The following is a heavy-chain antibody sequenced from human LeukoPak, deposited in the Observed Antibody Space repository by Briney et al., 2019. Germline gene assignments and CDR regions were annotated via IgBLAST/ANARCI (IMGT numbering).Heavy chain of an antibody. CDR1: GGSISSGSYY. CDR2: IYTSGST. J-gene: IGHJ3*02. Sequence: SETLSLTCTVSGGSISSGSYYWSWIRQPAGKGLEWIGRIYTSGSTNYNPSLKSRVTISVDTSKNQFSLKLSSVTAADTAVYYCARDGEGNYDFWSGQDAFDIWGQGTMVTVSS. V-gene: IGHV4-61*02. CDR3: ARDGEGNYDFWSGQDAFDI. D-gene: IGHD3-3*01.